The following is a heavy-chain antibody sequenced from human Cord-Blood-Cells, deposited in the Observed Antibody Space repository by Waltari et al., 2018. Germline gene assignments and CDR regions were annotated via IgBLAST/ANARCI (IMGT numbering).Heavy chain of an antibody. CDR2: ISYDGSNK. CDR1: GFTFSSYG. V-gene: IGHV3-30*18. D-gene: IGHD3-10*01. Sequence: QVQLVESGGGVVQPGRSLRLSCAASGFTFSSYGMHWVRQAPGKGRVWVAGISYDGSNKYYADSVKGRFSISRDNSKNTLYLQMNSLSADDTAVYYCAKDWHYGSGSYYDYWGQGTLVTVSS. J-gene: IGHJ4*02. CDR3: AKDWHYGSGSYYDY.